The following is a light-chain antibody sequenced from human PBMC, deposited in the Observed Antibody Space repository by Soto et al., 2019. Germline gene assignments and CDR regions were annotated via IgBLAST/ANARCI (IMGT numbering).Light chain of an antibody. J-gene: IGLJ3*02. CDR1: SSDINYYKY. CDR2: EVS. V-gene: IGLV2-14*01. Sequence: QSALTQPASVSGSPGQSITISCTGTSSDINYYKYVSWYQKYPGKAPKLMIYEVSNRPSGVPNRFSGSKSGNTASLTISWLQAEDEADYYCCSYAHTSRVFGGGTKLTVL. CDR3: CSYAHTSRV.